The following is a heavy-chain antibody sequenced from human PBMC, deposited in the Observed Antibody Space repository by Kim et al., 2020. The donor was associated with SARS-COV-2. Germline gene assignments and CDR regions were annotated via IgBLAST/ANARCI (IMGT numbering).Heavy chain of an antibody. V-gene: IGHV5-10-1*01. D-gene: IGHD3-22*01. CDR1: GYSFTSYW. J-gene: IGHJ4*02. Sequence: GESLKISCKGSGYSFTSYWISWVRQMPGKGLEWMGRIDPSDSYTNYSPSFQGHVTISADKSISTAYLQWSSLKASDTAMYYCARLGGGYDSSGYYYTTTLEATALDYWGQGTLVTVSS. CDR2: IDPSDSYT. CDR3: ARLGGGYDSSGYYYTTTLEATALDY.